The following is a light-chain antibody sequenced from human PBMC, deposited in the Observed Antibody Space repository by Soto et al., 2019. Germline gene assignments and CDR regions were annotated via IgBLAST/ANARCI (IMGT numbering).Light chain of an antibody. Sequence: QSSLTQPASVSGSPVQSITISCTGTSSDTSGYNYFSWYKKHPGKSPKLMIYEVSNRHSGFANRFSGSQSGNTASLTISGLQAEDEANYYCRSHTSSKTXLYVVGTGTKVXV. CDR3: RSHTSSKTXLYV. CDR1: SSDTSGYNY. CDR2: EVS. V-gene: IGLV2-14*01. J-gene: IGLJ1*01.